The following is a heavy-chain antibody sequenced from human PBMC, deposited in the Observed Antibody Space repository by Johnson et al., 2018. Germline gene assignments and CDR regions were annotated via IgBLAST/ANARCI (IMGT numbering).Heavy chain of an antibody. CDR2: TYYRSKWYN. CDR1: GDSVSSNSAA. CDR3: ARTYHYYDSSGYTEDSFDS. V-gene: IGHV6-1*01. J-gene: IGHJ3*02. Sequence: QVQLQESGPGLVKPSQTLSLTCAISGDSVSSNSAAWNWIRQSPSRGLEWLGRTYYRSKWYNDYAVSVKSRITINPDTSKNQFSLQLNSVTPEDTAVYYCARTYHYYDSSGYTEDSFDSWGQGTMVTVSS. D-gene: IGHD3-22*01.